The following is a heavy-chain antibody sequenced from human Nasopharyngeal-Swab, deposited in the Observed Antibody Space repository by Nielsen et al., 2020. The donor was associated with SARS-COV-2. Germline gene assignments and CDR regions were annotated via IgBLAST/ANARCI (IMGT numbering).Heavy chain of an antibody. CDR2: ISSSSTYI. J-gene: IGHJ6*03. V-gene: IGHV3-21*01. CDR1: GFTFSSYN. D-gene: IGHD3-16*01. CDR3: ATSMIMFGGVSAVGYYMDV. Sequence: GESLKISCAASGFTFSSYNMNWVRQAPGKGLEWVSSISSSSTYIYYADSVKGRFTISRDHAKKSLYLQMNSLRAEDTAVYYCATSMIMFGGVSAVGYYMDVWGRGTTVTVSS.